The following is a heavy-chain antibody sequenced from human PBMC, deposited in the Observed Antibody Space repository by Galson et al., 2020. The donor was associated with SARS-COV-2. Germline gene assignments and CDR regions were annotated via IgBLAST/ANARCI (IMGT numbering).Heavy chain of an antibody. J-gene: IGHJ4*02. CDR3: AGEIATSTNCDY. CDR1: GFSLSTSGMC. Sequence: SGPTLAQPTQPLTLTRTFSGFSLSTSGMCVSWIRQPPGKALEWLASIDWDDDKYYSTSLKTRLTIPKATSKNQVILTMTNMDPVDTATYYCAGEIATSTNCDYWGQGALGTVSS. CDR2: IDWDDDK. D-gene: IGHD2-21*01. V-gene: IGHV2-70*11.